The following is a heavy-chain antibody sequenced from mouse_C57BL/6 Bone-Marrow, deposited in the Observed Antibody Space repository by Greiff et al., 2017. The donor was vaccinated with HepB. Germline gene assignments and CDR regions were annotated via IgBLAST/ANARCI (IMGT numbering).Heavy chain of an antibody. Sequence: EVKVVESGGGLVKPGGSLKLSCAVSGFTFRSNAMSWVRQTPEKRPEWVATISDGGSYTYYPDNVKGRFTNARDNAKNNLYLQMSHLKSEDTAMYYCARWVYYGSRYYWYFDVWGTGTTVTVSS. D-gene: IGHD1-1*01. V-gene: IGHV5-4*03. CDR1: GFTFRSNA. CDR2: ISDGGSYT. J-gene: IGHJ1*03. CDR3: ARWVYYGSRYYWYFDV.